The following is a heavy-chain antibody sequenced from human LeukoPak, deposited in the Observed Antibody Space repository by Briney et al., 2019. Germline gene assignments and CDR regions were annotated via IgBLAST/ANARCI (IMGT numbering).Heavy chain of an antibody. J-gene: IGHJ4*02. CDR3: ATSPGITTAVLY. CDR1: GGSISSYY. Sequence: PSETLSLTCTVSGGSISSYYWSWIRQPPGKGLEWIGYIYYNGSTNYNPSLKSRVTISVDTSKNQFSLKLSSVTAADTAVYYCATSPGITTAVLYWGQGTLVTVSS. D-gene: IGHD6-13*01. V-gene: IGHV4-59*01. CDR2: IYYNGST.